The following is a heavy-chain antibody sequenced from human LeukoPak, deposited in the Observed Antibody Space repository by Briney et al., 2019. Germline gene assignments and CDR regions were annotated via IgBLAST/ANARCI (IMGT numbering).Heavy chain of an antibody. CDR2: IYYSGST. J-gene: IGHJ4*02. D-gene: IGHD3-16*01. Sequence: SETLSLTCTVSGGSISSYYWGWIRQPPGKGLEWIGYIYYSGSTYYNPSLKSRVTISVDTSKNQFSLKLSSVTAADTAVYYCARDRITASRFDYWGQGTLVTVSS. V-gene: IGHV4-30-4*08. CDR1: GGSISSYY. CDR3: ARDRITASRFDY.